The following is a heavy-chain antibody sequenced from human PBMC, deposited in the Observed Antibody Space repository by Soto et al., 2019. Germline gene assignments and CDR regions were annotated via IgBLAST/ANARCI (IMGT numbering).Heavy chain of an antibody. D-gene: IGHD1-20*01. Sequence: PSQTLSLTCAISGDSVSSNSAAWNWIRQSPSRGLEWLGRTYYRSKWYNDYAVSVKSRITINPDTSKNQFSLQLNSVTPEDTAVYYCASGTLNWNRHEFDNWFDPWGQGTLVTVSS. CDR3: ASGTLNWNRHEFDNWFDP. V-gene: IGHV6-1*01. CDR2: TYYRSKWYN. J-gene: IGHJ5*02. CDR1: GDSVSSNSAA.